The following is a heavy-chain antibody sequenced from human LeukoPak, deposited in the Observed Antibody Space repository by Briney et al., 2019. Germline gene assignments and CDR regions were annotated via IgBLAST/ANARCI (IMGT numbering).Heavy chain of an antibody. CDR3: ARVPIVGATIL. D-gene: IGHD1-26*01. Sequence: GGSLRLSCAASGLTFSSYWMHWVRQAPGKGLVWVSRINSDGSSTSYADSVKDRFTISRDNAKSTLYLQMNSLRAEDTAVYYCARVPIVGATILWGQGTLVTVSS. CDR1: GLTFSSYW. V-gene: IGHV3-74*01. CDR2: INSDGSST. J-gene: IGHJ4*02.